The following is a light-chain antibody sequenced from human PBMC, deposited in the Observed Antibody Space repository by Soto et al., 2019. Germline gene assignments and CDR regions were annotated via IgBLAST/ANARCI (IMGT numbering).Light chain of an antibody. CDR3: CSYAGSSIVV. CDR2: EGS. V-gene: IGLV2-23*01. Sequence: QSALTQPASVSGSPGQSITISCTGTSSDVGSYNLVSWYQQHPGKAPKLMIYEGSKRPSGVSNRLSGSKSGNTASLTISGLQAEDEADYYCCSYAGSSIVVFGGGTQLTVL. CDR1: SSDVGSYNL. J-gene: IGLJ2*01.